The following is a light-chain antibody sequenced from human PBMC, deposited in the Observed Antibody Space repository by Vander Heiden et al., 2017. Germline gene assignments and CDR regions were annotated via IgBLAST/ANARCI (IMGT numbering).Light chain of an antibody. CDR3: QSPDSSGAYWV. Sequence: SYALTQPPSVSVSPGQTARITCSGDALPKKYAYWYQQKAGQAPALIIYKDTERPSGIPERFSGSSSGTIVTLTINGVQAEDEADYYCQSPDSSGAYWVFGGGTKLTVL. CDR2: KDT. CDR1: ALPKKY. J-gene: IGLJ3*02. V-gene: IGLV3-25*03.